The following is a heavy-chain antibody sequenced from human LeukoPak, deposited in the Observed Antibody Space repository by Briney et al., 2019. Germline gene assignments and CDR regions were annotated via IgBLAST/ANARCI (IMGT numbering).Heavy chain of an antibody. CDR1: GYSFSDSG. V-gene: IGHV1-18*01. J-gene: IGHJ3*02. CDR2: ISAYSGNT. CDR3: ARGENPLDAFDI. Sequence: ASVKVSCKASGYSFSDSGINWVRQAPGQGLEWMGWISAYSGNTYFAQKFQGRVTPTTDTSTSTGYMELRTLRSDDTAVYYCARGENPLDAFDIWGQGTMVTVSS.